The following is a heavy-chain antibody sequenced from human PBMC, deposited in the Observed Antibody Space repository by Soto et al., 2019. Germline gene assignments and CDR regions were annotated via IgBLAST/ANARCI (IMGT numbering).Heavy chain of an antibody. CDR2: INNDESST. J-gene: IGHJ4*02. CDR3: ARDAAAGTFDY. Sequence: EVQLVESGGGLVQPGGSLRLSCAASGFTFSSYWMYWVRQVPGKGLVWVSRINNDESSTSYADSVKGRFTISRDNAKNTLYLQMNSLRAEDTAVYYCARDAAAGTFDYWGQGTLVTVSS. CDR1: GFTFSSYW. D-gene: IGHD6-13*01. V-gene: IGHV3-74*01.